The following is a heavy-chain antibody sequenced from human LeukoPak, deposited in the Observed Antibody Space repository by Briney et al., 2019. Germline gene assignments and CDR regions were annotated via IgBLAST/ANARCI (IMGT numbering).Heavy chain of an antibody. J-gene: IGHJ6*02. D-gene: IGHD3-10*01. Sequence: KTSETLSLTCTVSGYSIISGSYWAWIRQPPGKGLEWIGHIYHSGTTSYNLSPKSRVTISVDTSNNQFSLKLSSVTAADTAVYYCARVDMVRGLIVMSYYGKDVWGQGTTVTVSS. CDR1: GYSIISGSY. CDR2: IYHSGTT. V-gene: IGHV4-38-2*02. CDR3: ARVDMVRGLIVMSYYGKDV.